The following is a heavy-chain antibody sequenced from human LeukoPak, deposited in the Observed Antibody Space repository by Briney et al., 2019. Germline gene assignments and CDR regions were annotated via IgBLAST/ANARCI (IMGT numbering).Heavy chain of an antibody. CDR2: INHRGST. D-gene: IGHD2-2*01. CDR1: GGSLSVYY. J-gene: IGHJ5*02. CDR3: ARGLLPSSTSYSYWFDP. V-gene: IGHV4-34*01. Sequence: SETLSLTCAVYGGSLSVYYWSWLRHPPEKGLEGVGEINHRGSTNYNPSLKSRVTISVDTSKNQFSLKLSSVTAADTAVYYCARGLLPSSTSYSYWFDPWGQGTLVTVSS.